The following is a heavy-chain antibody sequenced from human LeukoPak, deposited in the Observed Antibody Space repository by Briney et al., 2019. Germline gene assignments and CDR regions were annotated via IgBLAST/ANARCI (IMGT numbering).Heavy chain of an antibody. CDR2: IFPSGGEI. Sequence: GGSLRLSCAASGFTFSTFAMIWVRQPPGKGLEWVSSIFPSGGEIHYADSVRGRFTISRDDSKSPLSLQMNSLRAEDTAIYYCATYRQVLLPFESWGQGTLVTVSS. J-gene: IGHJ4*02. CDR1: GFTFSTFA. V-gene: IGHV3-23*01. D-gene: IGHD2-8*02. CDR3: ATYRQVLLPFES.